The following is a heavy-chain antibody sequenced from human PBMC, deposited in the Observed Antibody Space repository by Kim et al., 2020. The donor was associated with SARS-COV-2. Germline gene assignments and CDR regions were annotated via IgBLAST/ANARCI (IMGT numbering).Heavy chain of an antibody. J-gene: IGHJ6*02. CDR3: AREYGSGSYYIYYYYGMDG. V-gene: IGHV3-11*04. Sequence: GGSLRLSCAASGFTFSDYYMSWIRQAPGKGLEWVSYISSSGSTIYYADSVKGRFTISRDNAKNSLYLQMNSLRAEDTAVYYCAREYGSGSYYIYYYYGMDGWGQGTTVTVSS. D-gene: IGHD3-10*01. CDR2: ISSSGSTI. CDR1: GFTFSDYY.